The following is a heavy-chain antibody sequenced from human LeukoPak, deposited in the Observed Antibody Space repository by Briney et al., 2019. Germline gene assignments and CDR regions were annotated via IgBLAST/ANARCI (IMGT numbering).Heavy chain of an antibody. CDR1: GGSISSYY. Sequence: SETLSLTCTVSGGSISSYYWSWIRQPPGKGLEWIGYIYYSGSTNYNPSLKSRVTISVDTSKNQFSLKLSSVTAADTAVHYCARLFGGDASDIWGQGTMVTVSS. CDR2: IYYSGST. V-gene: IGHV4-59*08. CDR3: ARLFGGDASDI. D-gene: IGHD3-3*01. J-gene: IGHJ3*02.